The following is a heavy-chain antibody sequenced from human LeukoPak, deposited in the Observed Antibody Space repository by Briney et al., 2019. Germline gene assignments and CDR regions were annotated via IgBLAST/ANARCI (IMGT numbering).Heavy chain of an antibody. CDR1: GGTFSSYA. CDR2: IIPIFGTA. CDR3: ARESIDYYDSSGYVNWFDP. Sequence: GASVKVSCKASGGTFSSYAISWVRQAPGQGLEWMGGIIPIFGTANYAQKFQGRVTITADESTSTAYMELSSLRSEDTAVYYCARESIDYYDSSGYVNWFDPWGQGTLVTVSS. V-gene: IGHV1-69*13. D-gene: IGHD3-22*01. J-gene: IGHJ5*02.